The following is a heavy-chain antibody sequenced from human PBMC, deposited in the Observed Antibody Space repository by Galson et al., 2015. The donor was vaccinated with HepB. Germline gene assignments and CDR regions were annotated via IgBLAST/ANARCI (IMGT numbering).Heavy chain of an antibody. Sequence: SLRRSCAASGFPFSSTTMRCVRPAPCKGLDWVASISSCARNKDYADSAKGRFTISRNNSKNTLYLQMNSLRDDDTAVYYCASHIYWGQGVLVTVSS. CDR3: ASHIY. V-gene: IGHV3-30*04. J-gene: IGHJ4*02. CDR2: ISSCARNK. CDR1: GFPFSSTT.